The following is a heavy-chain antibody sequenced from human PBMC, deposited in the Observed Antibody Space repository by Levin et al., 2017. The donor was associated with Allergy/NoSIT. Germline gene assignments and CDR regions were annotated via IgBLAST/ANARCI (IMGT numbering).Heavy chain of an antibody. CDR1: GFTFSSYS. D-gene: IGHD3-10*01. Sequence: ETLSLTCAASGFTFSSYSMNWVRLAPGKGLEWVSYISSSSSTIYYADSVKGRFTISRDNAKNSLYLQMNSLRAEDTAVYYCAREVPAYYYGSGSYYIGPFDYWGQGTLVTVSS. V-gene: IGHV3-48*01. CDR3: AREVPAYYYGSGSYYIGPFDY. CDR2: ISSSSSTI. J-gene: IGHJ4*02.